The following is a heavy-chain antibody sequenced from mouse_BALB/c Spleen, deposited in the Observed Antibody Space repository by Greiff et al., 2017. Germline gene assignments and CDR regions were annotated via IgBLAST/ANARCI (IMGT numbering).Heavy chain of an antibody. CDR1: GYSITSGYY. V-gene: IGHV3-6*02. CDR2: ISYDGSN. D-gene: IGHD2-4*01. CDR3: ARAPPMITTGFAY. Sequence: EVKVEESGPGLVKPSQSLSLTCSVTGYSITSGYYWNWIRQFPGNKLEWMGYISYDGSNNYNPSLKNRISITRDTSKNQFFLKLNSVTTEDTATYYCARAPPMITTGFAYWGQGTLVTVSA. J-gene: IGHJ3*01.